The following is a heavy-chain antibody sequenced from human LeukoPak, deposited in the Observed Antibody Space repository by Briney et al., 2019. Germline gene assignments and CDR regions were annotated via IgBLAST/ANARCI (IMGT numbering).Heavy chain of an antibody. V-gene: IGHV3-7*03. CDR3: ARDATIFGVEYYFDY. D-gene: IGHD3-3*01. CDR1: GFTFSSYW. Sequence: GGSLRLSCAASGFTFSSYWMSWARQAPGKGLEWVANIKQDGSEKYYVDSVKGRFTISRDNAKNSLYLQMNSLRAEDTAVYYCARDATIFGVEYYFDYWGQGTLVTVSS. CDR2: IKQDGSEK. J-gene: IGHJ4*02.